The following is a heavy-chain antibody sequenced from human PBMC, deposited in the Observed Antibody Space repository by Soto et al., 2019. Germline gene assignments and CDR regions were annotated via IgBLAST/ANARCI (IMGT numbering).Heavy chain of an antibody. D-gene: IGHD3-10*01. CDR1: GGSISSGDYY. V-gene: IGHV4-30-4*01. CDR3: ARAQGSGFLVS. J-gene: IGHJ4*02. CDR2: ISYSGST. Sequence: QVQLQESGPGLVKPSQTLALNCTVSGGSISSGDYYWSCISQPPGKGLEWIGYISYSGSTYYNPSLKSRVTISGDTSKNQFSLTLSSVTDADTAGYYCARAQGSGFLVSWGQGTLVTVSS.